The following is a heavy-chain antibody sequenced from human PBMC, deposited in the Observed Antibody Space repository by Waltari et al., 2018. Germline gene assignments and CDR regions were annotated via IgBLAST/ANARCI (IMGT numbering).Heavy chain of an antibody. CDR1: GYTFTTFA. D-gene: IGHD1-26*01. CDR2: INTENGNT. Sequence: QVQLVQSGAEVKKPGASVKVSYKASGYTFTTFAMHWVRQAPGQSLEWMGWINTENGNTKYSKKVEGRVTITRDTSASTAYMELSSLRSEDTAVYYCVKWEGTGRNYYYGLDVWGQGTTVTVFS. CDR3: VKWEGTGRNYYYGLDV. J-gene: IGHJ6*02. V-gene: IGHV1-3*04.